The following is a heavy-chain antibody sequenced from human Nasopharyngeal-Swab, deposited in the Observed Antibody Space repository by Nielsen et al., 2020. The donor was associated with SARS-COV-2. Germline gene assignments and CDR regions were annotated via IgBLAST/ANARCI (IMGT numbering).Heavy chain of an antibody. V-gene: IGHV1-46*01. CDR2: INPSGGST. D-gene: IGHD7-27*01. CDR3: ASPHNWGDAFDI. CDR1: GYTFTGYY. Sequence: SVKVSCKASGYTFTGYYMHWVRQDPGQGLEWMGIINPSGGSTSYAQKFQGRVTMTRDTSTSTVYMELSSLRSEDTAVYYCASPHNWGDAFDIWGQGTMVTFSS. J-gene: IGHJ3*02.